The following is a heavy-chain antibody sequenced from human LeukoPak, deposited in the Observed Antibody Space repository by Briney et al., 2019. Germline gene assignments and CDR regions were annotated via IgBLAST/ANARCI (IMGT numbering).Heavy chain of an antibody. D-gene: IGHD1-26*01. CDR2: ISGSGGST. J-gene: IGHJ4*02. CDR1: GFTFDDYA. Sequence: NPGGSLRLSCAASGFTFDDYAMHWVRQAPGKGLEWVSAISGSGGSTYYADSVKGRFTISRDNSKNTLYLQMNSLRAEDTAVYYCARDNSELVGATNTADYWGQGTLVTVSS. CDR3: ARDNSELVGATNTADY. V-gene: IGHV3-23*01.